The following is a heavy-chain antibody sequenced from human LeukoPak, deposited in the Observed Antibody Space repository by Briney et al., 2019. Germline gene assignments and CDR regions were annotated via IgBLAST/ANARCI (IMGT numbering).Heavy chain of an antibody. Sequence: ASVKVSCKVSGYTLTELSMHWVRQAPGKGLEWMGGFDPEDGETIYAQKFQGRVTITRDTSASTAYMELSSLRSEDTAVYYCARGRMATTGFDYWGQGTLVTVSS. CDR2: FDPEDGET. CDR1: GYTLTELS. V-gene: IGHV1-24*01. CDR3: ARGRMATTGFDY. J-gene: IGHJ4*02. D-gene: IGHD5-24*01.